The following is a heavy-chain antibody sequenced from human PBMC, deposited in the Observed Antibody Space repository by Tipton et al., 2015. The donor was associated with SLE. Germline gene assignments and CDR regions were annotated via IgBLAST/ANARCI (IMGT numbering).Heavy chain of an antibody. CDR2: IYYSGNT. Sequence: TLSLTCAVYGGSFSGYYWSWIRQPPGKGLEWIGYIYYSGNTNYNPSLESRVTISVDTSKKQFSLKLSSVTAADTAVYYCARHPTYEDAFDIWGQGTMVTVSS. CDR3: ARHPTYEDAFDI. J-gene: IGHJ3*02. D-gene: IGHD5-12*01. CDR1: GGSFSGYY. V-gene: IGHV4-59*08.